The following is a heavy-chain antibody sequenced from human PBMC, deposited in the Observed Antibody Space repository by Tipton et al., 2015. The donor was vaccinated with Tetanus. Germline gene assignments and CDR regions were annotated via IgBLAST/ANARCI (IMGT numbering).Heavy chain of an antibody. Sequence: TLSLTCDVSGGPVSSSNWWSWVRQAPGKGLEWIGEIYYSGTTNYNPPLKSRVTISTDKSKNQVSLRLNSVTAADTAVYFCARTPDYYYGMDVWGQGTTVTVSS. J-gene: IGHJ6*02. CDR3: ARTPDYYYGMDV. V-gene: IGHV4-4*01. CDR1: GGPVSSSNW. CDR2: IYYSGTT.